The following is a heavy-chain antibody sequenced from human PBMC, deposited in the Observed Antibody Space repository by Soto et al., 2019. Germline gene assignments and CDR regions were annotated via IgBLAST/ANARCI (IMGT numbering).Heavy chain of an antibody. V-gene: IGHV4-34*01. CDR3: ARGQEGVVATH. Sequence: QVQLQQWGAGLLKPSETLSLTCVVYGGSLSGYYWSWIRQPPGKGLGWVGEIKDGGLTNYSPSLKSRATISVDRPKNQFSLKLHSVTAADTAVYYCARGQEGVVATHWDQGALVTVSS. CDR2: IKDGGLT. D-gene: IGHD5-12*01. CDR1: GGSLSGYY. J-gene: IGHJ4*02.